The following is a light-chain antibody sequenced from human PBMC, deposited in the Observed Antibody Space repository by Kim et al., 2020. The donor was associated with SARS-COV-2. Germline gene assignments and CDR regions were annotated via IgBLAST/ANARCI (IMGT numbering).Light chain of an antibody. J-gene: IGLJ2*01. CDR2: KNN. CDR3: AAWDYSLSGYVV. Sequence: ELTQPPSASGIPGQRVTISCSGSSSNIGISYVYWYQQLPGTAPKLLIYKNNQRPSGVPDRFSGSKSGTSASLAISGLRSEDEADYYCAAWDYSLSGYVVFGGGTQLTVL. CDR1: SSNIGISY. V-gene: IGLV1-47*01.